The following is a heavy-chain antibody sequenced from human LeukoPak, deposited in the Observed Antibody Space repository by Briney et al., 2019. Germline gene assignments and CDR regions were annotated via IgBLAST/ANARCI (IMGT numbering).Heavy chain of an antibody. J-gene: IGHJ4*02. D-gene: IGHD2-21*01. V-gene: IGHV3-30*01. CDR2: ISYDGSNE. Sequence: GGSLRLCCESSGFTFSTYAMHWVRQAPGKGLEGVSEISYDGSNEYYAESVKGRFTISRGKPKNTLYLQMNSLSAEDSALYYCARARVRGVSFFAYWGQGTVVSVSS. CDR1: GFTFSTYA. CDR3: ARARVRGVSFFAY.